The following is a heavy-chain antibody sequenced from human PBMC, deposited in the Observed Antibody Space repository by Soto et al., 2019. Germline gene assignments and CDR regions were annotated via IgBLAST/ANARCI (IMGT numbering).Heavy chain of an antibody. V-gene: IGHV4-59*01. J-gene: IGHJ3*02. Sequence: SETLSLTCTVSGGSISSYYWSWIRQPPGKGLEWIGYIYYSGSTNYNPSLKSRVTISVDTSKNQFSLKLSSVTVADTAVYYCAGGLWVPHAFDIWGQGTMVTVSS. CDR3: AGGLWVPHAFDI. CDR1: GGSISSYY. D-gene: IGHD2-21*01. CDR2: IYYSGST.